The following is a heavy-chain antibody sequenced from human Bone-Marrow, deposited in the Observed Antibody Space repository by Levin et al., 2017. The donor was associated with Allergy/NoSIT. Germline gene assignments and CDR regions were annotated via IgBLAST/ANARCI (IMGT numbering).Heavy chain of an antibody. CDR1: GFNFSSYA. Sequence: GGSLRLSCATSGFNFSSYAMNWVRQAPGKGLEWVSGISGSGDSTYYADSVKGRFTVSRDNSKSTLSLQMNSLRADDTARYFCSKLVDYWGQGTLVAVSS. CDR2: ISGSGDST. J-gene: IGHJ4*02. V-gene: IGHV3-23*01. CDR3: SKLVDY.